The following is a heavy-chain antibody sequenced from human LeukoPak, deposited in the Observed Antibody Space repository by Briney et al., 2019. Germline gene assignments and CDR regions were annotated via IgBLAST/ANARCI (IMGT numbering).Heavy chain of an antibody. D-gene: IGHD2-2*01. CDR1: GYTFTSYG. CDR3: ASGTTDIVVVPATLRNYYFDY. V-gene: IGHV1-69*06. J-gene: IGHJ4*02. CDR2: IIPMFGTA. Sequence: EASVKVSCKASGYTFTSYGISWVRQAPGQWLEWMGGIIPMFGTAKYAQKLQGRVTITADKSTSTAYMELSSLRSEDTAVYYCASGTTDIVVVPATLRNYYFDYWGQGTLVTVSS.